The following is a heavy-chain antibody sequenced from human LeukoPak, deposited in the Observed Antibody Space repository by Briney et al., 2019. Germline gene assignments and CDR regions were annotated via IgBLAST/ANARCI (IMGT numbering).Heavy chain of an antibody. Sequence: KPGGSLRLSCAASGFTFSSYSMNSVRQAPGKGLEWVSSISSSSSYIYYADSVKGRFTISRDNSKNTLYLQMNSLRAEDTAVYYCAANRKQWELLFFDYWGQGTLVTVSS. J-gene: IGHJ4*02. CDR1: GFTFSSYS. CDR2: ISSSSSYI. D-gene: IGHD1-26*01. CDR3: AANRKQWELLFFDY. V-gene: IGHV3-21*04.